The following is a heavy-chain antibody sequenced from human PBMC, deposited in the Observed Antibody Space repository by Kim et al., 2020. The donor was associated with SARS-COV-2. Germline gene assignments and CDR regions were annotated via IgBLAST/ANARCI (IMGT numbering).Heavy chain of an antibody. CDR2: ISSNGGST. Sequence: GGSLRLSCAASGFTFSSYAMHWVRQAPGKGLEYVSAISSNGGSTYYANSVKGRFTISRDNSKNTLYLQMGSLRAEDMAVYYCARAVPYGDYWGQGTLVTVSS. CDR1: GFTFSSYA. CDR3: ARAVPYGDY. V-gene: IGHV3-64*01. D-gene: IGHD3-10*01. J-gene: IGHJ4*02.